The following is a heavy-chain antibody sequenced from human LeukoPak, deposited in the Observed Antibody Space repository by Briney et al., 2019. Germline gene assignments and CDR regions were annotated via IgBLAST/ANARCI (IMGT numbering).Heavy chain of an antibody. CDR3: ARGYYDFWSGYYTDYYYYMDV. CDR1: GYTFTSYA. J-gene: IGHJ6*03. V-gene: IGHV1-18*01. D-gene: IGHD3-3*01. Sequence: ASVKVSCKASGYTFTSYAMNWVRQAPGQGLEWMGWISAYNGNTNYAQKLQGRVTMTTDTSTSTAYMELRSLRSDDTAVYYCARGYYDFWSGYYTDYYYYMDVWAKGPRSPSP. CDR2: ISAYNGNT.